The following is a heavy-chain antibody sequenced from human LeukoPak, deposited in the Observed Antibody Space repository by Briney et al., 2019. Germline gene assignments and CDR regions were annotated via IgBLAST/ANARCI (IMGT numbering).Heavy chain of an antibody. CDR3: ARHGSFYDFWSGYSYPSYFDY. D-gene: IGHD3-3*01. CDR2: IYHSGST. J-gene: IGHJ4*02. Sequence: PSQTLSLTCAVSGGSISSGGYSWSWIQQPPGKGLEWIGYIYHSGSTYYNPSLKSRVTISVDRSKNQFSLKLSSVTAADTAVYYCARHGSFYDFWSGYSYPSYFDYWGQGTLVTVSS. CDR1: GGSISSGGYS. V-gene: IGHV4-30-2*01.